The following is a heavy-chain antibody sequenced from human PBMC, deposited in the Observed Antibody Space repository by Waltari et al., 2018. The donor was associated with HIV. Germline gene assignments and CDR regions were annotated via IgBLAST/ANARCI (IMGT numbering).Heavy chain of an antibody. Sequence: QVQLVESGGGVVQPGRSLRLSCAASGFTFGSYGMHWVRQAPGKGLEWVAVMSYDESNKYYADSVKGRFTISRDNSKNTLYLQMNSLRAEDSAVYYCAKDQTVAPYYFDYWGQGTLVIVSS. J-gene: IGHJ4*02. V-gene: IGHV3-30*18. CDR1: GFTFGSYG. CDR3: AKDQTVAPYYFDY. D-gene: IGHD4-17*01. CDR2: MSYDESNK.